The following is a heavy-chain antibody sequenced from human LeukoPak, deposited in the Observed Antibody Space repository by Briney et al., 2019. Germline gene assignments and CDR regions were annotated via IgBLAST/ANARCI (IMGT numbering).Heavy chain of an antibody. J-gene: IGHJ4*02. CDR3: AREKSSIAVAGYYFDY. CDR2: IYSGGST. CDR1: GFTVSSNY. Sequence: GGSLRLSCAASGFTVSSNYMSWVRQAPGKGLEWVSVIYSGGSTYYADSVKGRFTISRDNSKNTLYLQMNSLGAEDTAVYYCAREKSSIAVAGYYFDYWGQGTLVTVSS. V-gene: IGHV3-53*01. D-gene: IGHD6-19*01.